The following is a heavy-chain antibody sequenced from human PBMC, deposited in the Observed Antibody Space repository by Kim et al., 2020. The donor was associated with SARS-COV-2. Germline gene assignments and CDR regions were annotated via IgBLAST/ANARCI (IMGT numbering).Heavy chain of an antibody. Sequence: NDYAVSVKSRITINPDTSKNQFSLQLNSVTPEDTAVYYCARRGFHTQFDYWGQGTLVTVSS. CDR3: ARRGFHTQFDY. V-gene: IGHV6-1*01. J-gene: IGHJ4*02. CDR2: N.